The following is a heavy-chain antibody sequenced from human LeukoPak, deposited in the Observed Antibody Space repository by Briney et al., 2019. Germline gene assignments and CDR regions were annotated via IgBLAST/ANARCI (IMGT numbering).Heavy chain of an antibody. V-gene: IGHV3-20*04. J-gene: IGHJ6*03. CDR2: INWNGGST. CDR3: ARCGLGDCSSTSCSHIYYYYYMDV. Sequence: GGSLRLSCAASGFTFDDYGTSWVRQAPGKGLEWVSGINWNGGSTGYADSVKGRFTISRDNAKNSLYLQMNSLRAEDTALYYCARCGLGDCSSTSCSHIYYYYYMDVWGKGTTVTVSS. CDR1: GFTFDDYG. D-gene: IGHD2-2*01.